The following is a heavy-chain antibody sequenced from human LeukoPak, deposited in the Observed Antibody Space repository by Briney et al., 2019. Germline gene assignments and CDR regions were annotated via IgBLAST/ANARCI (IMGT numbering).Heavy chain of an antibody. J-gene: IGHJ6*02. V-gene: IGHV1-46*01. CDR3: ARDPDYASVFAYGMDV. CDR2: INPSGGSA. CDR1: GYTFTSYY. D-gene: IGHD4-17*01. Sequence: ASVKVSCKASGYTFTSYYMHWVRQAPGQGLEWMGIINPSGGSASYAQKFHGRVTMTRDTSTSTVYMELSSLRSEDTAVYYCARDPDYASVFAYGMDVWGQGTTVTVSS.